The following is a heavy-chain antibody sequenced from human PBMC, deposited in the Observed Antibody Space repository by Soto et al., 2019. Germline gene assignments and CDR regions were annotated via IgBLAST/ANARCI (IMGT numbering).Heavy chain of an antibody. J-gene: IGHJ5*02. D-gene: IGHD1-1*01. CDR1: GFTVSSYS. CDR2: IYSDSTVGST. V-gene: IGHV3-53*02. CDR3: ARGFSRPGTNYSDP. Sequence: EVQVVETGGGVIQPGGSLRLSCVASGFTVSSYSMNWLRQAPGKGLEWVSVIYSDSTVGSTYYADSVQGRFTISRDTSKNTLYLQMNSLRADDTAVYYCARGFSRPGTNYSDPWGPGILVTVSS.